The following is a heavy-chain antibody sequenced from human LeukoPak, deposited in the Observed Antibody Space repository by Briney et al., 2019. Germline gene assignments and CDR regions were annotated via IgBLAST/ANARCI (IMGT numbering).Heavy chain of an antibody. CDR1: GFTFSSYE. CDR2: ISSSGSTI. Sequence: PGGSLRLSCAASGFTFSSYEMNWVRQAPGKGLEWVSYISSSGSTIYYADSVKGRFTISRDNAKNSLYLQMNSLRAEDTAVYYCASLLLWFGELLYNVDHAFDIWGQGTMVTVSS. J-gene: IGHJ3*02. CDR3: ASLLLWFGELLYNVDHAFDI. V-gene: IGHV3-48*03. D-gene: IGHD3-10*01.